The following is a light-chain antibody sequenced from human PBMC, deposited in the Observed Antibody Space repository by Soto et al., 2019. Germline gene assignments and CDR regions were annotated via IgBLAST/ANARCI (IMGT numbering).Light chain of an antibody. CDR3: GSWDSSLSAYV. V-gene: IGLV1-51*01. CDR1: SSNIGGNS. CDR2: DDN. J-gene: IGLJ1*01. Sequence: QSVLTQPPPVSAAPGQKVTISCSGSSSNIGGNSVSWYQQLPGTAPKLLIYDDNKRPSGIPDRFSGSKSGTSATLGITGFQTGDEADYYCGSWDSSLSAYVVGTGTKV.